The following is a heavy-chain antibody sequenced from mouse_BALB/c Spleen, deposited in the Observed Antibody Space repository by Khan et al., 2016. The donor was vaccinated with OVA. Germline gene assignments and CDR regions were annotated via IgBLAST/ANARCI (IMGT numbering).Heavy chain of an antibody. J-gene: IGHJ3*01. CDR2: IYPGDGDT. CDR1: GYAFSNYW. D-gene: IGHD2-14*01. V-gene: IGHV1-80*01. CDR3: ARSGYDYFAY. Sequence: QVQLQQPGAELVRPGSSVKISCKASGYAFSNYWMNWVKQRPGQGLEWIGQIYPGDGDTSFNGKFRGKAKLTADKSSSTAYMQLSSLTSEDSAVYFCARSGYDYFAYWGQGTLVTVSA.